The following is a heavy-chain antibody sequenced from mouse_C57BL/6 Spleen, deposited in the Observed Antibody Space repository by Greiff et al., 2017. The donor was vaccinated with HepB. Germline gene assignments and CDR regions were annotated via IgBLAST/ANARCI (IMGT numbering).Heavy chain of an antibody. CDR2: IYPGGGYT. Sequence: QVQLQQSGAELVRPGTSVKMSCKASGYTFTNYWIGWAKQRPGHGLEWIGDIYPGGGYTNYNEKFKGKATLTADKSSSTAYMQFSSLTSEDSAIYYCARLGVGYFDYWGQGTTLTVPS. V-gene: IGHV1-63*01. CDR1: GYTFTNYW. D-gene: IGHD1-1*02. J-gene: IGHJ2*01. CDR3: ARLGVGYFDY.